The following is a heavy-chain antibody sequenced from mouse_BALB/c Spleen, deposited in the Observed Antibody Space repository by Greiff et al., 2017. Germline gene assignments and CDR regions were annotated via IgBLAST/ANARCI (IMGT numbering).Heavy chain of an antibody. CDR3: ARSMITTAFAY. CDR1: GYTFTSYT. Sequence: QVQLQQSGAELARPGASVKMSCKASGYTFTSYTMHWVQQRPGQGLEWIGYINPSSGYTNYNQKFKDKATLTADKSSSTAYMQLSSLTSEDSAVYYCARSMITTAFAYWGQGTLVTVSA. D-gene: IGHD2-4*01. J-gene: IGHJ3*01. CDR2: INPSSGYT. V-gene: IGHV1-4*01.